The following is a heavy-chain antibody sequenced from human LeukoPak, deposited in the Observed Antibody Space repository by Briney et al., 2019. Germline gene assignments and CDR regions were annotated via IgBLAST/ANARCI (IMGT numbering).Heavy chain of an antibody. D-gene: IGHD3-16*02. J-gene: IGHJ5*02. V-gene: IGHV4-34*01. CDR2: INHSGST. CDR1: GGSFSGYY. CDR3: ARGGYDYVWGSYRFNWFDP. Sequence: PSETLSLTCAVYGGSFSGYYWSWIRQPPGKGLEWIGEINHSGSTNYNPSLKSRVTISVDTSMNQFSLKLSSVTAADTAVYYCARGGYDYVWGSYRFNWFDPWGQGTLVTVSS.